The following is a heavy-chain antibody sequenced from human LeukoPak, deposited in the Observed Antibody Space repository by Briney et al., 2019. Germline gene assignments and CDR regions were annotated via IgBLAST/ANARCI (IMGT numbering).Heavy chain of an antibody. CDR3: AKARYSDSTTCRYYGMDV. Sequence: GGSLRLSCAASGFTFSNYWMHWVRQAPGKGLVWVSHINSDGISTSYADSVKGRFTISRDNAKNTLYLQMNSLRAEDTAVYYCAKARYSDSTTCRYYGMDVWGQGTTVTVSS. CDR1: GFTFSNYW. J-gene: IGHJ6*02. D-gene: IGHD2-2*01. CDR2: INSDGIST. V-gene: IGHV3-74*01.